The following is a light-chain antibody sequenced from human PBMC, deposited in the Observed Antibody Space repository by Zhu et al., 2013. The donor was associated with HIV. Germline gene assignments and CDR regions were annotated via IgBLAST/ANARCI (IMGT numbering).Light chain of an antibody. V-gene: IGKV3-20*01. CDR3: QQYDSSPLT. CDR1: QSVSSSY. J-gene: IGKJ4*01. CDR2: GAS. Sequence: EIVLTQSPGTLSLSPGERATLSCTASQSVSSSYLTWYQQRPGQAPRLLIFGASSRASGIPDRFSGSGSGTDFTLTISRLEPEDFAVYYCQQYDSSPLTFGGGTERWRS.